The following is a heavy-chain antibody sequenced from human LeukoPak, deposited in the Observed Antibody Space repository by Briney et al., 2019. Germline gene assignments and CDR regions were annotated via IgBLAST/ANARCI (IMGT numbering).Heavy chain of an antibody. CDR3: ARDPVGTTAAGDY. CDR1: GFTVSSNY. D-gene: IGHD4-17*01. Sequence: GGSLRLSCAASGFTVSSNYMSWVRQAPGKGLEWVSVIYSGGSTYYADSVKGRFTISRDNSKNTLYLQMNSLRAEDTAVYYCARDPVGTTAAGDYWGQGTLVTVPS. J-gene: IGHJ4*02. V-gene: IGHV3-66*01. CDR2: IYSGGST.